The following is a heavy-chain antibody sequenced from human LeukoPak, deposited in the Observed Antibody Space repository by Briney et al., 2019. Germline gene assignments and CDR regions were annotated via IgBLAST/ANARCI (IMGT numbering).Heavy chain of an antibody. D-gene: IGHD3-3*01. J-gene: IGHJ1*01. V-gene: IGHV3-11*04. Sequence: PGGSLRLSCAASGFTFSDYYMSWIRQAPGKGLEWVSYISSSGSTIYYADSVKGRFTISRDNAKNSLYLQMNSLRAEDTAVYYCAKPVSNYDFWSGYADWGQGTLVTVSS. CDR2: ISSSGSTI. CDR3: AKPVSNYDFWSGYAD. CDR1: GFTFSDYY.